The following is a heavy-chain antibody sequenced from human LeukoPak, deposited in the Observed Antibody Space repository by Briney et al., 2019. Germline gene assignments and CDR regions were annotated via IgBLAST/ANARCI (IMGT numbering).Heavy chain of an antibody. V-gene: IGHV3-23*01. CDR2: ISGSGVST. Sequence: GGSLRLXCAASGFTFSSDSMTWVRRAPGKGLEWVSTISGSGVSTFYADPVKGRFTISRDNSKNILYLHVNSLSAEDTAVYYCAKDSFSSRWGQGTLVTVSS. CDR3: AKDSFSSR. CDR1: GFTFSSDS. J-gene: IGHJ4*02. D-gene: IGHD2-2*01.